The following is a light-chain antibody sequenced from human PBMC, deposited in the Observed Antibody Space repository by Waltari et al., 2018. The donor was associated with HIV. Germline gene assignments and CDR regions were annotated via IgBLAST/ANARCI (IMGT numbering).Light chain of an antibody. CDR1: KNINMY. J-gene: IGKJ3*01. V-gene: IGKV1-39*01. CDR3: QQSHSNPLT. CDR2: AAS. Sequence: DIQMTQSPSSLSASVGDRVTITCRASKNINMYLNWYQQRPGEAPRLLLYAASTLQTGVPSRFSGSGSGTDFFLSISSLQPEDFATYYCQQSHSNPLTFGPGTTVEI.